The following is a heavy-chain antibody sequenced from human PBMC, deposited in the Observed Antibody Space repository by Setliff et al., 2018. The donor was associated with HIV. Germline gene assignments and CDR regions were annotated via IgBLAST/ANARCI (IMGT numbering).Heavy chain of an antibody. CDR1: GYTFTGYY. CDR2: INPNSGGT. J-gene: IGHJ3*02. D-gene: IGHD2-21*02. V-gene: IGHV1-2*02. Sequence: ASVKVSCKASGYTFTGYYMHWVRQAPGQGLEWMGWINPNSGGTNYAQKFQGRVTVTRDTSISTAYMELSRLRSDDTAVYYCARGGVVVVTAVWGDAFDIWGQGTMVTVSS. CDR3: ARGGVVVVTAVWGDAFDI.